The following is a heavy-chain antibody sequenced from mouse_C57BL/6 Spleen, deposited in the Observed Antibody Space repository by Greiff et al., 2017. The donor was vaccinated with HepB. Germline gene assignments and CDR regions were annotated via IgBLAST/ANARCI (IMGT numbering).Heavy chain of an antibody. D-gene: IGHD2-12*01. V-gene: IGHV5-17*01. Sequence: EVKLVESGGGLVKPGASLKLSCAASGFTFSDYGMHWVRQAPEKGLEWVAYISSGSSTIYYADTVTGRFTITRDNAKTTLFLQMTSLRSGDTSIYYYAKDDHRDRHSVYFGRWGEVTPLSVS. J-gene: IGHJ2*01. CDR3: AKDDHRDRHSVYFGR. CDR1: GFTFSDYG. CDR2: ISSGSSTI.